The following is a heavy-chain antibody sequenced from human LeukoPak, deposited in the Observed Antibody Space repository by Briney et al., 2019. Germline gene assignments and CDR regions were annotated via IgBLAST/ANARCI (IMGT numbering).Heavy chain of an antibody. J-gene: IGHJ4*02. CDR2: IYSGGST. Sequence: GGSLRLSCVASGFAVSSYYVSWVRQAPGKGLGWVSVIYSGGSTYYADSVEGRFTVSRDNSKNTLYLEMKSLRADDTAVYYCARVGSSGWKMYYFDYWGQGTLVTVSS. D-gene: IGHD6-19*01. CDR1: GFAVSSYY. V-gene: IGHV3-53*01. CDR3: ARVGSSGWKMYYFDY.